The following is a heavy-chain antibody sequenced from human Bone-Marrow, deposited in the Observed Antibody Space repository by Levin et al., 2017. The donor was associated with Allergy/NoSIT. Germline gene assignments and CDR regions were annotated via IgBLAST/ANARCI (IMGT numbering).Heavy chain of an antibody. V-gene: IGHV3-73*01. J-gene: IGHJ4*02. CDR3: TSPGGSENGDY. CDR2: IRSKANSHAT. CDR1: GFTFSDSA. Sequence: LSLTCAASGFTFSDSAMHWVRQASGKGLEWVGRIRSKANSHATEYAASVKGRFTISRDDSKNTAYLQMNSLKTEDTAVYYCTSPGGSENGDYWGQGTLVTVSS. D-gene: IGHD1-1*01.